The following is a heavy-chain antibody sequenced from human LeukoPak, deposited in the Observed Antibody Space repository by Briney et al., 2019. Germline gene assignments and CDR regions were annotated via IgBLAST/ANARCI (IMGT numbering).Heavy chain of an antibody. CDR3: AKLGDRYQLWA. J-gene: IGHJ5*02. D-gene: IGHD2-2*01. Sequence: EGSLRLSCAASGFTFSSYAMSWVRQAPGKGLEWVSAISGSGGSTYYADSVKGRFTISRDNSKNTLYLQMNSLRAEDTAVYYCAKLGDRYQLWAWGQGTLVTVSS. CDR1: GFTFSSYA. V-gene: IGHV3-23*01. CDR2: ISGSGGST.